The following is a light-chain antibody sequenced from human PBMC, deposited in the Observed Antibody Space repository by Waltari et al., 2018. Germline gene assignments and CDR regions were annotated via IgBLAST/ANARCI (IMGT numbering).Light chain of an antibody. J-gene: IGLJ3*02. CDR2: DND. CDR3: QSYDSGQWV. Sequence: QSVLTQPPSVSGAPGQRVTISCTGSSPNLGAGPAGHWYQQFSGTAPKLLIFDNDNRPSGVPDRFSGSRSGTSAYLAITGLQTDDEADYFCQSYDSGQWVFGGGTKVTVL. V-gene: IGLV1-40*01. CDR1: SPNLGAGPA.